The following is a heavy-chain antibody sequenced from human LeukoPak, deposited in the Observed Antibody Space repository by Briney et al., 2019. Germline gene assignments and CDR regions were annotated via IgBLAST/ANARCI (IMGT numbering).Heavy chain of an antibody. J-gene: IGHJ4*02. CDR3: ARESGYGDYLFDY. Sequence: LPGGSLRLSCAASGFTVSSNYMSWVRQAPGKGLEWVSVIYSGGSTYYADSVKGRFTISRDNSKNTLYLQMNSLRAEDTAVYYCARESGYGDYLFDYWGQGTLVTVSS. CDR2: IYSGGST. V-gene: IGHV3-53*01. D-gene: IGHD4-17*01. CDR1: GFTVSSNY.